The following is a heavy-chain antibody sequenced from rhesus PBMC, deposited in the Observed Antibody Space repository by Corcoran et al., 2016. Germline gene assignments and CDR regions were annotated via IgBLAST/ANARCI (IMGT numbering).Heavy chain of an antibody. D-gene: IGHD2-21*01. CDR1: GYTFTDSY. V-gene: IGHV1-111*01. Sequence: EVQLVQSGAEVKKPGASVKISCKASGYTFTDSYLHWVRQAPGNGLEGMVRVNLEDGEADYAQKCQDTVTLTSEASTDTAYVELSSRRCEDTAVYYCATLGGGRDYWGQGVLVTVAS. CDR2: VNLEDGEA. J-gene: IGHJ4*01. CDR3: ATLGGGRDY.